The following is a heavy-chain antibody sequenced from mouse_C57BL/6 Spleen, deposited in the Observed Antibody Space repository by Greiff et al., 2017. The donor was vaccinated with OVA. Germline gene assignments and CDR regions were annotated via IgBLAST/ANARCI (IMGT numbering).Heavy chain of an antibody. CDR3: ARWDYLGFAY. V-gene: IGHV1-64*01. CDR1: GYTFTSYW. CDR2: IHPNSGST. D-gene: IGHD4-1*01. J-gene: IGHJ3*01. Sequence: VQLQQSGPELVKPGASVKLSCKASGYTFTSYWMHWVKQRPGQGLEWIGMIHPNSGSTNYNEKFKSKATLTVDKSSSTAYMQLSSLTSEDSAVYYCARWDYLGFAYWGQGTLVTVSA.